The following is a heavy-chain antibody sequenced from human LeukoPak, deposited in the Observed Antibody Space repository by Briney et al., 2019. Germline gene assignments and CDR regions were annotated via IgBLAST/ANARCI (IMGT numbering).Heavy chain of an antibody. CDR1: GFTFGTYV. J-gene: IGHJ4*02. CDR3: ARDLPDY. Sequence: GGSLRLSCAASGFTFGTYVMGWVRQAPGKGLEWVSALSGSGFSTYHADSVKGRFTISRDNAKNTLFLQMDSLRAEDTAVYYCARDLPDYWGQGALVTVSS. CDR2: LSGSGFST. V-gene: IGHV3-23*01.